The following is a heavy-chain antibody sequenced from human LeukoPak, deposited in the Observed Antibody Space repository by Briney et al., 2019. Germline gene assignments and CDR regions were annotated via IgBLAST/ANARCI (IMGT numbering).Heavy chain of an antibody. CDR2: IYYSGST. CDR3: ARDRADSDTVFDY. V-gene: IGHV4-59*01. D-gene: IGHD2-8*02. CDR1: SGSISSYY. J-gene: IGHJ4*02. Sequence: SETLSLTCTVSSGSISSYYWSWIRQPPGKGLEWIGYIYYSGSTNYNPSLKSRVTISVDTSKNQFSLKLSSVTAADTAVYYCARDRADSDTVFDYWGQGTLVTVSS.